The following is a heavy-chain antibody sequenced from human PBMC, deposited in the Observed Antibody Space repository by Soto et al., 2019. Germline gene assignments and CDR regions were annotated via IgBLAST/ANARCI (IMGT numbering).Heavy chain of an antibody. CDR3: AKDRRASYGMDV. CDR2: ISYDGSNK. Sequence: GGSLRLSCAACGFTFSSYGMHWVRQAPGKGLEWVAVISYDGSNKYYADFVKGRFTISRDNSKNTLYLQMNSLRAEDTAVYYCAKDRRASYGMDVWGQGTTVTVSS. CDR1: GFTFSSYG. V-gene: IGHV3-30*18. J-gene: IGHJ6*02.